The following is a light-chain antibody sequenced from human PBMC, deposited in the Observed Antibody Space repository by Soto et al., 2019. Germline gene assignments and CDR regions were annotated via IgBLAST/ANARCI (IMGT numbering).Light chain of an antibody. J-gene: IGLJ1*01. V-gene: IGLV2-14*03. Sequence: QSALTQPASVSGSPGQSITISCTGTSSDVGGYNSVSWYQQHPGKAPKLMIYDVSNRPAGVSGRFSAFKSGNTAPLTISGLQAEDEADYYCSSYTSSSLYVFGTGTKLTV. CDR1: SSDVGGYNS. CDR3: SSYTSSSLYV. CDR2: DVS.